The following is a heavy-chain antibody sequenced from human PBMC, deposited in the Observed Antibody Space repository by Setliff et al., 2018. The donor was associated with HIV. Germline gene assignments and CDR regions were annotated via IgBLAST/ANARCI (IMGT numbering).Heavy chain of an antibody. CDR1: NGSINSGSYY. V-gene: IGHV4-61*02. D-gene: IGHD6-6*01. Sequence: SETLSLTCTVSNGSINSGSYYWSWIRQPAGKRLEWMWRTYTSENTNYNPSSKSRVTISVDVSKNQFYLKLSSVTAADTAVYYCAREYSSSSANWYFDLWGRGTLVTVSS. J-gene: IGHJ2*01. CDR3: AREYSSSSANWYFDL. CDR2: TYTSENT.